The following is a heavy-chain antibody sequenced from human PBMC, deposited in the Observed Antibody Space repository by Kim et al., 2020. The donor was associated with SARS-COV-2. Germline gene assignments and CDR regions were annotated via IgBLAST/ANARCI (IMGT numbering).Heavy chain of an antibody. J-gene: IGHJ5*02. V-gene: IGHV5-51*01. D-gene: IGHD1-1*01. CDR2: IYPGDSDT. CDR1: GYTFFSYS. Sequence: GESLKISCKGSGYTFFSYSIAWVRQKPGKGLEWMGSIYPGDSDTTYSPSFQGQVTFSADRPISTAYLQWRTLKDSDTANYYCARRGPTGTFDPWGQGTL. CDR3: ARRGPTGTFDP.